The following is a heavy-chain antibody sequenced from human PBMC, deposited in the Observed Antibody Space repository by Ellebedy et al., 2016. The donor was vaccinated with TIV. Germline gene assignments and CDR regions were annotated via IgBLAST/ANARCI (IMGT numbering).Heavy chain of an antibody. CDR2: ISKSGDST. CDR1: RFIFTYFA. D-gene: IGHD1-26*01. Sequence: GESLKISCAASRFIFTYFAITWVRPAPGKGLEWVSTISKSGDSTYYTHPVKGRFIISRDSSQSTLYLQMNSLRAEDTAVYYCARARWADYWGQGTLVTVSS. CDR3: ARARWADY. V-gene: IGHV3-23*01. J-gene: IGHJ4*02.